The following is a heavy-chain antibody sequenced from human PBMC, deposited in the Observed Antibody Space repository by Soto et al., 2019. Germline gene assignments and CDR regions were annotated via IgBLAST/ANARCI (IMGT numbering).Heavy chain of an antibody. CDR1: GFTFSNYA. CDR2: LSGSGGST. D-gene: IGHD6-13*01. V-gene: IGHV3-23*01. CDR3: AKDQGSSWYEIDY. J-gene: IGHJ4*02. Sequence: EVQLLESGGGLVQPGGSLRLSCAASGFTFSNYAVTWVRQAPGKGLEWVSTLSGSGGSTYYADSVKGRFTISRDNSKNTLYVQMNSLRTEDTAVYYCAKDQGSSWYEIDYWGQGTLVTVSS.